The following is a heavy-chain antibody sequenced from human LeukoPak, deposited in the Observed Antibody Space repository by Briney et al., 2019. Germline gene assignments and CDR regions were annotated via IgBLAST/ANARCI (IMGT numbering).Heavy chain of an antibody. V-gene: IGHV4-38-2*01. Sequence: SETLSLTCAVSGYSISSGHYWGWIRQPPGRGLEWIGSIYHRGTTYYNPSLTSRVTISVDTSKNQFSLKPSSVTAADTAVYYCARTGGYYYGSATYYNPDYWGRGTLVTVSS. CDR2: IYHRGTT. J-gene: IGHJ4*02. D-gene: IGHD3-10*01. CDR3: ARTGGYYYGSATYYNPDY. CDR1: GYSISSGHY.